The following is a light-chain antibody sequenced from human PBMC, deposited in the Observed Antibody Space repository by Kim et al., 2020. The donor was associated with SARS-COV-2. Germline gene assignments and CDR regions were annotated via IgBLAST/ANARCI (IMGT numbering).Light chain of an antibody. CDR1: HGISSD. J-gene: IGKJ1*01. CDR3: QQLNDYPPKT. V-gene: IGKV1-9*01. Sequence: DIQLTQSPSFLSASVGDRVTITCRASHGISSDLAWYQQKPGKAPTLLIYAASTLQSGVPSRFSGRGSGTEFTLTIASLQPEDFAIYYCQQLNDYPPKTFGPGTKVDIK. CDR2: AAS.